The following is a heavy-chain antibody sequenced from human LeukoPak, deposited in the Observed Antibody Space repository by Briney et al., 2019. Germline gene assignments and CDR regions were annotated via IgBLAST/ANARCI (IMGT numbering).Heavy chain of an antibody. Sequence: PSETLSLTCAVSGVSISSGGYSWSWIRQPPGKGLEWIGYIYHSGSTYYNPSLKSRVTISVDGSKNQFSLKLSSVTAADTAVYYCAREDSSSYWFDPWGEGTLVTVSS. J-gene: IGHJ5*02. D-gene: IGHD6-13*01. V-gene: IGHV4-30-2*01. CDR3: AREDSSSYWFDP. CDR1: GVSISSGGYS. CDR2: IYHSGST.